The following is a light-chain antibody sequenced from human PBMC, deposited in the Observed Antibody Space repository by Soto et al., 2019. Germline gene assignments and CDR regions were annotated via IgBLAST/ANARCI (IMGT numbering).Light chain of an antibody. CDR1: KNVLHSSNNKNF. CDR3: QQYYGTPWT. CDR2: WAS. Sequence: DIVMTQSPDSLTLSLGERATISCKSSKNVLHSSNNKNFLAWYQQKPGQPPKLLIYWASTREPGVPDRFTGSGSGNYFTLTISNLQAEDVAVYYCQQYYGTPWTFGQGTKVEIK. V-gene: IGKV4-1*01. J-gene: IGKJ1*01.